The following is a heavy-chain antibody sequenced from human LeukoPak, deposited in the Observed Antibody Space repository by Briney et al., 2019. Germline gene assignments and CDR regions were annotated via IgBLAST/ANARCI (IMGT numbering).Heavy chain of an antibody. V-gene: IGHV4-61*02. CDR2: IYTSGST. Sequence: SETLSLTCTVSGGSISSGSYYWSWIRQPAGKGLEWIGRIYTSGSTNYNPSLKSRVTISVDTSKSQFSLKLSSVTAADTAVYYCATWFGSGSYRDYWGQGTLVTVSS. J-gene: IGHJ4*02. D-gene: IGHD3-10*01. CDR1: GGSISSGSYY. CDR3: ATWFGSGSYRDY.